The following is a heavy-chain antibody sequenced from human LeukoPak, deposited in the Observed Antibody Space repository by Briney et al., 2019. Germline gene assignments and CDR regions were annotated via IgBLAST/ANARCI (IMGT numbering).Heavy chain of an antibody. V-gene: IGHV3-33*01. D-gene: IGHD7-27*01. CDR2: IRYDGSNK. CDR1: GFTFSSYG. J-gene: IGHJ3*02. CDR3: ARDLGISGDAFDI. Sequence: GGSLRLSCAASGFTFSSYGMHWVRQAPGKGLEWVAVIRYDGSNKYYADSVKGRFTISRDSSKNTLYLQMNSLRAEDTAVYYCARDLGISGDAFDIWGQGTVVTVSS.